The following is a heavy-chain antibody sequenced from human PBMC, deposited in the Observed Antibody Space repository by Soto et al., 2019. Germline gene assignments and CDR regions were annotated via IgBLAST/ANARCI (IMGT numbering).Heavy chain of an antibody. J-gene: IGHJ3*02. CDR1: DGSVSSGSYY. D-gene: IGHD4-17*01. Sequence: LSLTCTVSDGSVSSGSYYWSWIRQPPGKGLEWIGYIYYSGSTNYNPSLKSRVTISVDTSKNQFSLKLSSVTAADTAVYYCARLNNGDYIDVFDIGGQGTVVPVSS. V-gene: IGHV4-61*01. CDR3: ARLNNGDYIDVFDI. CDR2: IYYSGST.